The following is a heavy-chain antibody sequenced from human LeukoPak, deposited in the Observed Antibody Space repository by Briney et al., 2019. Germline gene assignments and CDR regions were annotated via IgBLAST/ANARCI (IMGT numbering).Heavy chain of an antibody. CDR2: ISGDGGST. Sequence: GGSLRLSCAASGFTFDDYAMHWVRQAPGKGLEWVSLISGDGGSTYYADSVKGRFTISRDNSKHSLYLQMNSLRTEDTALYYCAKDPTDSAAAPGLGIDYWGQGTLVTVSS. J-gene: IGHJ4*02. D-gene: IGHD6-13*01. CDR3: AKDPTDSAAAPGLGIDY. V-gene: IGHV3-43*02. CDR1: GFTFDDYA.